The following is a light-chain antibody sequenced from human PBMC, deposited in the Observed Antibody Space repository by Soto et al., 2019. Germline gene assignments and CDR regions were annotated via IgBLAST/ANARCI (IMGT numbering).Light chain of an antibody. CDR3: GTWDSSLSAGV. Sequence: QSALPQPPSVSAAPGQKVTISCSGSSSNIGNNYVSWYQQLPVTAPKLLIYENNKRPSGIPDRFAGAQSGTSATLVITGLQTGDEADYYCGTWDSSLSAGVFGGGTKLTVL. CDR1: SSNIGNNY. CDR2: ENN. J-gene: IGLJ3*02. V-gene: IGLV1-51*02.